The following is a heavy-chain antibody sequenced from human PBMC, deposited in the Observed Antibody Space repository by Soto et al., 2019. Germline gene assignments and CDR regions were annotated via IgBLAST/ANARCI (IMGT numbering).Heavy chain of an antibody. V-gene: IGHV4-39*01. CDR1: GGSISSSSYY. CDR2: SFYSGGT. Sequence: QLQLQESGPGLVKPSETLSLTCTVSGGSISSSSYYWGWIRQPPGKGLEWIGSSFYSGGTHYNPSLGSRVIISVDTSKNQFSLNLTSVTAADTAVYYCASRVIGRATDFWGQGTLVTVSS. CDR3: ASRVIGRATDF. J-gene: IGHJ4*02.